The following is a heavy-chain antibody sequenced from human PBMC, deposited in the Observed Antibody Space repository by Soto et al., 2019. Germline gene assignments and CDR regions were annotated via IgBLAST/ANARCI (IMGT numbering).Heavy chain of an antibody. D-gene: IGHD3-16*01. J-gene: IGHJ6*03. CDR1: GYTFTSYD. V-gene: IGHV1-8*01. CDR2: MNPNSGNT. CDR3: ARDPQGGLHYMDV. Sequence: VASVKVSCKASGYTFTSYDINWVRQATGQRLEWMGWMNPNSGNTKYSQKFQGRVTMTRNTSTSTAYMELSSLRSEDTAVYYCARDPQGGLHYMDVWGKGTTDTVSS.